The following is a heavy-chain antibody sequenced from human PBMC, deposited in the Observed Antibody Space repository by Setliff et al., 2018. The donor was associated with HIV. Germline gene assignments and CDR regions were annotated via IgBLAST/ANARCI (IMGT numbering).Heavy chain of an antibody. J-gene: IGHJ4*02. CDR3: VNPSGAMGDFDS. Sequence: SETLSLTCTVSGGSVSSTNYFWGWIRQPPGKGLEWIGTIYYHGSTYYNPSLKSRVTVSIDTSKNQFSLQLTSVTAADTAVYYCVNPSGAMGDFDSWGQGTLVTVSS. CDR2: IYYHGST. D-gene: IGHD3-16*01. CDR1: GGSVSSTNYF. V-gene: IGHV4-39*01.